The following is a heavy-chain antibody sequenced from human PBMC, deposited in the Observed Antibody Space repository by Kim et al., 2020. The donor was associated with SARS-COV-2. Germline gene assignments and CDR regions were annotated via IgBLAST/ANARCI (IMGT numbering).Heavy chain of an antibody. CDR2: IDWDDDK. CDR1: GFSLSTSGMC. V-gene: IGHV2-70*13. D-gene: IGHD6-6*01. Sequence: SGPTLVNPTQTLTLTCTFSGFSLSTSGMCVSWIRQPPGRALEWLAVIDWDDDKYYSTSLRTRLTISKDTSKNQVVLRMTNMDPLDTATYYYARLSRVLSSSNYYFYYGMDVWGQGTTVTVSS. CDR3: ARLSRVLSSSNYYFYYGMDV. J-gene: IGHJ6*02.